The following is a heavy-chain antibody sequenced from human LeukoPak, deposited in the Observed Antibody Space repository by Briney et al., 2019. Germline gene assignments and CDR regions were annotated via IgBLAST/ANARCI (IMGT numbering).Heavy chain of an antibody. Sequence: SETLSLTCTVSGGSISSGDYYWSWIRQSPGKGLEWIGYIYYSGSTNYNPSLKSRVTISVDTSKNQFSLKLSSVTAADTAVYYCARGQRGRWVHNDYWGQGTLVTVSS. CDR1: GGSISSGDYY. J-gene: IGHJ4*02. CDR2: IYYSGST. CDR3: ARGQRGRWVHNDY. V-gene: IGHV4-61*08. D-gene: IGHD5-24*01.